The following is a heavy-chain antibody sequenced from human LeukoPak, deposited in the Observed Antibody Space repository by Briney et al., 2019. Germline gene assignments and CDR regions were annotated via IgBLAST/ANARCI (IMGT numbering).Heavy chain of an antibody. D-gene: IGHD2-15*01. CDR3: ARGFCSAGDCYEFDY. J-gene: IGHJ4*02. Sequence: ASVKVSYKASGYTFTGYYIHWVRQAPGQGLEWMGWFNPNSGGTIYAQMFRGRVTMTGDTSIRTAYMEVSRLRSDDTAMYFCARGFCSAGDCYEFDYWGQGTLVTVSS. V-gene: IGHV1-2*02. CDR1: GYTFTGYY. CDR2: FNPNSGGT.